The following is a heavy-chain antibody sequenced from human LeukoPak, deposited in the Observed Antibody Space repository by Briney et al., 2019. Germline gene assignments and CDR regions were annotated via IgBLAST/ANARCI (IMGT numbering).Heavy chain of an antibody. V-gene: IGHV3-23*01. Sequence: GGSLRLSCAASGFTFSSYAMSWVRQAPGKGLEWVSAISGSGGSIYYADSVKGRFTISRDISKNTLYLQMNSLRAEDTAVYYCARVLSGRGSLYDYYYYMDVWGKGTTVTISS. CDR1: GFTFSSYA. CDR3: ARVLSGRGSLYDYYYYMDV. J-gene: IGHJ6*03. D-gene: IGHD3-10*01. CDR2: ISGSGGSI.